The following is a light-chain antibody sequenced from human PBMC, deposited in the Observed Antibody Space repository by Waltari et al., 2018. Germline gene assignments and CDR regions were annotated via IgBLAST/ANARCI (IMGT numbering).Light chain of an antibody. J-gene: IGLJ2*01. CDR1: SSDVGGYNY. CDR2: EVS. CDR3: SSYAGRNNLV. Sequence: QSALTQPPSASGSPGQSVTISCTGTSSDVGGYNYVSWYQQHPGKAPNLMIYEVSKRPSGVPDRFSGSKSGNTASLTVSGLQAEDEADYYCSSYAGRNNLVCGGGTKLTVL. V-gene: IGLV2-8*01.